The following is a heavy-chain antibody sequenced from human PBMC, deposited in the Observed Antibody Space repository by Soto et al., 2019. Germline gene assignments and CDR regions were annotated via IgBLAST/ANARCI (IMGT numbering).Heavy chain of an antibody. Sequence: PGGSLRLSCAASGFTFSSYAMSWVRQAPGKRLEWVSAISGSGGSTYYADSVKGRFTISRDNSKNTLYLQMNSLRAEDTDVYYCAKYPSESNYVNYYYYYGMDVWSQRXTLNVPS. V-gene: IGHV3-23*01. CDR2: ISGSGGST. CDR1: GFTFSSYA. CDR3: AKYPSESNYVNYYYYYGMDV. J-gene: IGHJ6*02. D-gene: IGHD4-4*01.